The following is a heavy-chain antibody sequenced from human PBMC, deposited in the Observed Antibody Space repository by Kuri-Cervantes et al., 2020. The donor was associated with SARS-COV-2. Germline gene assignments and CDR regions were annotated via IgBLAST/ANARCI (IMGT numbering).Heavy chain of an antibody. D-gene: IGHD3-3*01. J-gene: IGHJ6*03. CDR2: IYYSGST. V-gene: IGHV4-30-4*08. Sequence: LRLSCTVSGGSISSGDYYWSWIRQPPGKGLEWIGYIYYSGSTYYNPSLKSRVTISVDTSKNQFSLKLSSVTAADTAVYYCARSGDLWSGYYYMDVWGKGTTVTVSS. CDR3: ARSGDLWSGYYYMDV. CDR1: GGSISSGDYY.